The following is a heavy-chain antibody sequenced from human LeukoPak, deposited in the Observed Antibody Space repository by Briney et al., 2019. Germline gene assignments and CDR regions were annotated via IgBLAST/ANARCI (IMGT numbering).Heavy chain of an antibody. J-gene: IGHJ5*02. V-gene: IGHV4-39*07. D-gene: IGHD3-3*01. CDR2: IYYSGST. CDR3: AKSPDNPSYYDFWSGYSGWFDP. CDR1: GGSISSSNYY. Sequence: KPSETLSLTCTVSGGSISSSNYYWGWIRQPPGKELEWIGSIYYSGSTYYNPSLKSRVTISVDTSKNQFSLKLSSVTAADTAVYYCAKSPDNPSYYDFWSGYSGWFDPWGQGTLVTVSS.